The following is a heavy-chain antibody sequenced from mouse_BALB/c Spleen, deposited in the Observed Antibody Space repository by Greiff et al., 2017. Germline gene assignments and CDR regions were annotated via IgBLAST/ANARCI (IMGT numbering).Heavy chain of an antibody. CDR2: ISYDGSN. Sequence: EVQLQQSGPGLVKPSQSLSLTCSVTGYSITSGYYWNWIRQFPGNKLEWMGYISYDGSNNYNPSLKNRISITRDTSKNQFFLKLNSVTTEDTATYYCAREGRYDVEAMDYWGQGTSVTVSS. CDR3: AREGRYDVEAMDY. CDR1: GYSITSGYY. V-gene: IGHV3-6*02. J-gene: IGHJ4*01. D-gene: IGHD2-14*01.